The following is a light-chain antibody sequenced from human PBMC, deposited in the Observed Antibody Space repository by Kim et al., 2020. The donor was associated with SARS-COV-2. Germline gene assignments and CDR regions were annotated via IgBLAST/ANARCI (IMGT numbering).Light chain of an antibody. Sequence: SYELTQPPSVSVSPGQTARITCSGDALPKQYAYWYKQKPGQAPVLVIYKDSERPSGIAERFSGSSSGTTVTLTISGVQAEDEADYYCQSADSSGTYELFG. CDR2: KDS. CDR1: ALPKQY. CDR3: QSADSSGTYEL. J-gene: IGLJ3*02. V-gene: IGLV3-25*03.